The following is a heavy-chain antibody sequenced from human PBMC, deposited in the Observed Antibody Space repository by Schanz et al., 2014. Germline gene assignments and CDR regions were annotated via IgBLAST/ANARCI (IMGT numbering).Heavy chain of an antibody. CDR3: ANRGHLRGWFDS. D-gene: IGHD3-10*01. Sequence: EMQLVESGGGLVQPGGSLRLSCRASGFIVTTYSMNWVRQAPGKGLEWVSYISSSSIYTNYADSVKGRFTISRDNAKNSLYLQMTRLRAEDTAVYYCANRGHLRGWFDSWGQGILVTVSS. V-gene: IGHV3-21*05. CDR1: GFIVTTYS. J-gene: IGHJ5*01. CDR2: ISSSSIYT.